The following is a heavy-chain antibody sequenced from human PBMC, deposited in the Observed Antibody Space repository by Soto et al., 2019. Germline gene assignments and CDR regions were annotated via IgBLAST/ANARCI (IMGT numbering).Heavy chain of an antibody. D-gene: IGHD5-18*01. V-gene: IGHV1-46*01. J-gene: IGHJ4*02. CDR3: ARGHLQSYTAMVC. CDR2: INPSGAIT. CDR1: GYTFTIYY. Sequence: ASVKVSCKASGYTFTIYYIHWVRQAPGQRLEGMGVINPSGAITTYAQRFQGRVTMTRNTSISTAYMELSSLRSEDTAVYYCARGHLQSYTAMVCWGQGTLVTVSS.